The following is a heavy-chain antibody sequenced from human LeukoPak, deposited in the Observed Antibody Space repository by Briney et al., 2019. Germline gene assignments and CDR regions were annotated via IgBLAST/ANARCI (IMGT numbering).Heavy chain of an antibody. CDR3: ARVILSYGYSGYDWDY. J-gene: IGHJ4*02. CDR2: INPNSGGT. CDR1: GYTFTGYY. Sequence: ASVKVSCKASGYTFTGYYMHWVRQAPGQGLEWMGWINPNSGGTNYAQKFQGRVTMTRDTSISTAYMELSRLRSDDTAVYYCARVILSYGYSGYDWDYWGQGTLVTVSS. V-gene: IGHV1-2*02. D-gene: IGHD5-12*01.